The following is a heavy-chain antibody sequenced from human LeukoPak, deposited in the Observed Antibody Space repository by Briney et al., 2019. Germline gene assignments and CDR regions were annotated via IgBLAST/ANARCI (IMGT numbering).Heavy chain of an antibody. CDR3: ARGGWYIVVVPAAIKDYFDY. J-gene: IGHJ4*02. CDR2: INHSGST. CDR1: GGSFSGYY. V-gene: IGHV4-34*01. D-gene: IGHD2-2*01. Sequence: SETLSLTCAVYGGSFSGYYWSWIRQPPGKGLEWIGEINHSGSTNYNPSLKSRVTISVDTSKNQFSLKLSSVTAADTAVYYCARGGWYIVVVPAAIKDYFDYWGQGTLVTVSS.